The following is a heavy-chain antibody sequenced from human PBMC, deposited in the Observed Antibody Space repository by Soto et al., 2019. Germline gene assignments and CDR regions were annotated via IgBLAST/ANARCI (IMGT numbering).Heavy chain of an antibody. V-gene: IGHV3-23*01. Sequence: GGSLRLSCAASGFTFSSYAMSWVRQAPGKGLEWVSAISGSGGSTYYADSVKGRFTISRDNSKNTLYLQMNSLRAEDTAVYYCAKVPPRSSGYVIELKEYYFDYWGQGTLVTVSS. CDR3: AKVPPRSSGYVIELKEYYFDY. D-gene: IGHD3-22*01. CDR1: GFTFSSYA. J-gene: IGHJ4*02. CDR2: ISGSGGST.